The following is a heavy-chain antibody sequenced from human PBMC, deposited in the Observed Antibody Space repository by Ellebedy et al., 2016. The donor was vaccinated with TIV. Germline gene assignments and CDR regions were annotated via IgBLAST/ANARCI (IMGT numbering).Heavy chain of an antibody. Sequence: ASVKVSXKASRYTFTGYYMHWLRQAPGQGLEWMGWINPSSGGTNYAQKFQGRVTMTKDTSITTAYMELSSLRSDDAAVYYCARRASCGGDCRRGEVDNWGQGTLVTVSS. V-gene: IGHV1-2*02. CDR2: INPSSGGT. CDR3: ARRASCGGDCRRGEVDN. CDR1: RYTFTGYY. D-gene: IGHD2-21*02. J-gene: IGHJ4*02.